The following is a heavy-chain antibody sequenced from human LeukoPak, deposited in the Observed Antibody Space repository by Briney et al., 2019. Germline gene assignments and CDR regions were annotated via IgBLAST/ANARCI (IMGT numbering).Heavy chain of an antibody. Sequence: ASVKVSCKASGYTFTSYGISWVRQAPGQGLEWMGWISAYNGNTNHAQKLQGRVTMTTDTSTSTAYMELRSLRSDDTAVYYCARYDFWSGPEVPPFDYWGQGTLVTASS. V-gene: IGHV1-18*01. CDR1: GYTFTSYG. CDR3: ARYDFWSGPEVPPFDY. J-gene: IGHJ4*02. CDR2: ISAYNGNT. D-gene: IGHD3-3*01.